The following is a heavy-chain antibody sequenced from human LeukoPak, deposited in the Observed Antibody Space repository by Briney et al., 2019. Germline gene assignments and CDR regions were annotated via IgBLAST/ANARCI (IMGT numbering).Heavy chain of an antibody. CDR3: ARSAVDDIRYFDY. V-gene: IGHV3-21*01. CDR2: ISSSSSYI. J-gene: IGHJ4*02. CDR1: GFTFSSYS. D-gene: IGHD6-19*01. Sequence: TGGSLRLSCAASGFTFSSYSMNWVRQAPGKGLEWVSSISSSSSYIYYADSVKGRFTISRDNAKNSLYLQMNSLRAEDTAVYYCARSAVDDIRYFDYWGQGTLVTVSS.